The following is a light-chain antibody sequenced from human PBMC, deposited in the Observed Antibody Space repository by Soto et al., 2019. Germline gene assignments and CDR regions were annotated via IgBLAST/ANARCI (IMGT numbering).Light chain of an antibody. J-gene: IGKJ5*01. V-gene: IGKV3-11*01. CDR3: QHGSDWPPFT. CDR1: QSVNSN. Sequence: EIVLPQSPASLSLSPGERATLSCRASQSVNSNLAWYQHKPGQAPRLLIYDASNRATGIPARFSGRGSGTGFTLTVSSLEPEDFAVYYCQHGSDWPPFTFGQGTRLE. CDR2: DAS.